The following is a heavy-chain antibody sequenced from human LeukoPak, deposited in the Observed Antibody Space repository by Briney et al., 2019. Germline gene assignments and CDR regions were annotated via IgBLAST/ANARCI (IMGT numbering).Heavy chain of an antibody. V-gene: IGHV4-38-2*01. Sequence: PSETLSLTCAVSGYFISSGYYWGWIRQPPGKGLEWIGSIYHSGSTYYNPSLKSRVTISVDTSKNQFSLKLSSVTAADTAVYYCARHDGSGTGYYYYYYMDVWGKGTTVTVSS. CDR3: ARHDGSGTGYYYYYYMDV. D-gene: IGHD3-10*01. J-gene: IGHJ6*03. CDR2: IYHSGST. CDR1: GYFISSGYY.